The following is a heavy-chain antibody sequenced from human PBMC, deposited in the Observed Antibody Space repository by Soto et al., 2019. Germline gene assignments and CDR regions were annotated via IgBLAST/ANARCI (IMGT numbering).Heavy chain of an antibody. V-gene: IGHV4-59*08. J-gene: IGHJ6*02. CDR2: MGYNGFT. D-gene: IGHD3-10*01. CDR1: GGPMNNYY. Sequence: QVQLQESGPGLVKPSETLSLTCTISGGPMNNYYCSWFRQPRGQGLEWIGYMGYNGFTRYNPSLRSRVAISLDTAKSQFSLNLSSVTAADTALYDCARQGFGELHGLVDVWGQGITVTVSS. CDR3: ARQGFGELHGLVDV.